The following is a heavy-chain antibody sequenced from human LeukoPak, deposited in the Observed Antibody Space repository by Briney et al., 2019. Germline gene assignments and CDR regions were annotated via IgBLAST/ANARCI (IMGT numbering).Heavy chain of an antibody. D-gene: IGHD3-3*01. CDR1: GFTFSSYA. Sequence: GGSLRLSCAASGFTFSSYAMHWVRQAPGKGLEWVAVISYDGSNKYYADSVKGRFTISRDNSKNTLHLQMNSLRAEDTAVYYCARVSFWSGPLGYLDYWGQGTLVTVSS. CDR2: ISYDGSNK. V-gene: IGHV3-30*04. CDR3: ARVSFWSGPLGYLDY. J-gene: IGHJ4*02.